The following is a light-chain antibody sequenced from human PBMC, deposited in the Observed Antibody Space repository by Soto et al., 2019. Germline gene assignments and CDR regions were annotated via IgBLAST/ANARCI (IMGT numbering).Light chain of an antibody. CDR2: SAS. V-gene: IGKV1-5*03. CDR3: QQYDRASWT. Sequence: DIQMTQSPSTLSASVGDRVIITCRASQSISSWLAWYQQKPGKDPNLLIYSASTLKSGIPSRFSGSGSGTEFTLTISSLQPDDFATYYCQQYDRASWTFGQGTKVEIK. J-gene: IGKJ1*01. CDR1: QSISSW.